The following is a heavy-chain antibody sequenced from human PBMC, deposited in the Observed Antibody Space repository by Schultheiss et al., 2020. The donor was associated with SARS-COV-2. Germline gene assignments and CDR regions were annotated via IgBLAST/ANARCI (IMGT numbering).Heavy chain of an antibody. Sequence: GGSLRLSCAASGFTFSSYSMNWVRQAPGRGLEWVSYIDGRSTFKNYADSIKGRFTISRDTAKSSLFLQMSSLRGDDTAVYYCARGAGSAWFAYWGRGTLVTVSS. D-gene: IGHD6-25*01. CDR2: IDGRSTFK. J-gene: IGHJ4*02. V-gene: IGHV3-21*05. CDR3: ARGAGSAWFAY. CDR1: GFTFSSYS.